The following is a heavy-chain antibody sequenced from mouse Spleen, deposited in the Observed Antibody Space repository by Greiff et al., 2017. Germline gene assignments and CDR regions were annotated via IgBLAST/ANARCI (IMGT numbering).Heavy chain of an antibody. D-gene: IGHD4-1*01. Sequence: QVQLKQSGAELVKPGASVKLSCKASGYTFTSYWMHWVKQRPGQGLEWIGMIHPNSGSTNYNEKFKSKATLTVDKSSSTAYMQLSSLTSEDSAVYYCARGGDWGTLDYWGQGTTLTVSS. CDR1: GYTFTSYW. CDR2: IHPNSGST. V-gene: IGHV1-64*01. J-gene: IGHJ2*01. CDR3: ARGGDWGTLDY.